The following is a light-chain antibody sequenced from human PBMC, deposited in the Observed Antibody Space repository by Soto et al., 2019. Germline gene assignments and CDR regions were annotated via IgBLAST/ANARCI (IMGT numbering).Light chain of an antibody. CDR1: QTIRNY. V-gene: IGKV1-39*01. CDR2: YAS. J-gene: IGKJ2*01. Sequence: DLQMTQSPSSLSTSVEDTVTITCRASQTIRNYLNWYQHKPGRAPNVLISYASSLQSGVPSRFNGSGSGTEFTLTISRLRPDDSATYYCQQSYTTPYTFGQGTKLEI. CDR3: QQSYTTPYT.